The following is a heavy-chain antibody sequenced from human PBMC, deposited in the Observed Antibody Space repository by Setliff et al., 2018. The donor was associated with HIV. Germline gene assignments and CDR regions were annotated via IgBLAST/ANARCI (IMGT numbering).Heavy chain of an antibody. CDR2: IKSKSDGGTK. J-gene: IGHJ4*02. D-gene: IGHD6-19*01. Sequence: SWIRQHPGKGLEWVGRIKSKSDGGTKDYAAPVKGRFTISRDDSKNTLYLQMNSLKTEDTAVYYCTTDASSGWYWYYFDYWGQGTLVTVSS. V-gene: IGHV3-15*01. CDR3: TTDASSGWYWYYFDY.